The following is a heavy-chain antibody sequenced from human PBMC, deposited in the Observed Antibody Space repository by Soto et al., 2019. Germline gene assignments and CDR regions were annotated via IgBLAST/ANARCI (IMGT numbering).Heavy chain of an antibody. J-gene: IGHJ6*02. CDR1: GFTFNDYS. V-gene: IGHV3-48*04. CDR3: ARVNGYYYYGMDV. Sequence: GGSLRLSCAASGFTFNDYSMNWVRQAPGKGLEWVSDISSSGSIIYYADSVKGRFTISRDNAKNSLYLQMNSLRAEDTAVYYCARVNGYYYYGMDVWGQGTTVTVSS. CDR2: ISSSGSII. D-gene: IGHD3-22*01.